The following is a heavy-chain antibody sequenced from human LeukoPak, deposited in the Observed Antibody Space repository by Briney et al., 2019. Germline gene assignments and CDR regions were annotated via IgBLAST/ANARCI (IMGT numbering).Heavy chain of an antibody. J-gene: IGHJ2*01. Sequence: GGSLRLSCAASGFTVSSNYMSWVRQAPGKGLEWVSVIYSGGSTYYADSVKGRFTTSRDNSKNTLYLQMNSLRAEDTAVYYCARDSFVAAAGYWYFDLWGRGTLVTVSS. CDR3: ARDSFVAAAGYWYFDL. CDR2: IYSGGST. D-gene: IGHD6-13*01. CDR1: GFTVSSNY. V-gene: IGHV3-53*01.